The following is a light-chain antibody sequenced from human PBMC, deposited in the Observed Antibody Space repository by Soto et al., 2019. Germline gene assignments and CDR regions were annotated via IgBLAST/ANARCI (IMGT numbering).Light chain of an antibody. Sequence: SALTQPASVTGFPGQSITISCTGTSSDIGGYKYVSWYQQYSGKAPKLMIFDVSKRPSGVSNRFSGSKSDNTASLTISGLQAEDEADYYCSSYTSSSSVVFGGGTKLTVL. CDR2: DVS. V-gene: IGLV2-14*01. CDR3: SSYTSSSSVV. J-gene: IGLJ2*01. CDR1: SSDIGGYKY.